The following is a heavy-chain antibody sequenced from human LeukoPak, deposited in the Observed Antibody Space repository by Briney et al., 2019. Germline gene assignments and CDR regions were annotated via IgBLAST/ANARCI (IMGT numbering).Heavy chain of an antibody. Sequence: GASVKVSCKASGYTFTSYGISWVRQAPGQGLEWMGWISAYNGNTNYAQKLQGRVTMTTDTSTSTAYMELRSLRSDDTAVYYCARDLLSSGWWGVGPNYYYYYMDVWGKGTTVTVSS. CDR3: ARDLLSSGWWGVGPNYYYYYMDV. D-gene: IGHD6-19*01. CDR1: GYTFTSYG. J-gene: IGHJ6*03. CDR2: ISAYNGNT. V-gene: IGHV1-18*01.